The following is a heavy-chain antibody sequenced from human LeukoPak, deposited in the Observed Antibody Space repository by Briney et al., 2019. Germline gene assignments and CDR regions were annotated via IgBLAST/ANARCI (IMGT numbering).Heavy chain of an antibody. J-gene: IGHJ3*02. CDR2: ISGSDGST. D-gene: IGHD6-19*01. CDR1: GFTFGSYA. CDR3: ARIAMAGIGDGFDI. Sequence: GGSLRLSCAASGFTFGSYAMTWVRQAPGKGLEWVSSISGSDGSTYYADSVKGRFTISRDNSKNTLYLQMNSLRAEDTALYYCARIAMAGIGDGFDIWGQGTMVTVSS. V-gene: IGHV3-23*01.